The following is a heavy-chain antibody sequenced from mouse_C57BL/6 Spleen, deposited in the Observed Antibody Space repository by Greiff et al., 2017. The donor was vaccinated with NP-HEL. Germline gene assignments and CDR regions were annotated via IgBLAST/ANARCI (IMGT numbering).Heavy chain of an antibody. J-gene: IGHJ2*01. D-gene: IGHD1-1*01. CDR1: GYTFTSYW. CDR2: IYPSDSET. V-gene: IGHV1-61*01. Sequence: QVQLQQPGAELVRPGSSVKLSCKASGYTFTSYWMDWVKQRPGQGLEWIGNIYPSDSETHYNQKFKDKATLTVDKSSSTAYMQLSSLTSEDSAVYYCARTYGYYFDYWGKGTTLTVSS. CDR3: ARTYGYYFDY.